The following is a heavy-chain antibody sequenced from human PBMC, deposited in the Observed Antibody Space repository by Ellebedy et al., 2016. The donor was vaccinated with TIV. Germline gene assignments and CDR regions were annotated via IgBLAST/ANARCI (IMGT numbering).Heavy chain of an antibody. Sequence: GESLKISCAASGFTFSDYYINWIRQAPGKGLEWVSYISSSGSTIYYADSVKGRFTISRDNAKNSRYLQMNSLRAEDTAVYYGARPLRYYDSRATSDALDIWGQGTMVTVSS. CDR3: ARPLRYYDSRATSDALDI. CDR1: GFTFSDYY. CDR2: ISSSGSTI. J-gene: IGHJ3*02. D-gene: IGHD3-22*01. V-gene: IGHV3-11*01.